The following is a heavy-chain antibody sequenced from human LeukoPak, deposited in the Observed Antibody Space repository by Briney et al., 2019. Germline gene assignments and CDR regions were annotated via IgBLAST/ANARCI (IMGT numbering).Heavy chain of an antibody. Sequence: GGSLRLSCAASGFTFSSNAMHWVRQSPGKGLEWVAVISSDGSNEYYGDSVKGRFTISRDNSKNTLYLQMNSLRGEDTAVYYCARAPTTRSPFDYWGQGTLVAVSS. CDR2: ISSDGSNE. V-gene: IGHV3-30*04. CDR1: GFTFSSNA. CDR3: ARAPTTRSPFDY. J-gene: IGHJ4*02. D-gene: IGHD1-1*01.